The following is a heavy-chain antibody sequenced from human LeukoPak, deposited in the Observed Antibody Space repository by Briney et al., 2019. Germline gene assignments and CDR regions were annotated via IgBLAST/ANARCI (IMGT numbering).Heavy chain of an antibody. V-gene: IGHV4-30-2*01. CDR1: GGSISSGGYY. CDR2: IYHSGST. Sequence: PSETLSLTCTVSGGSISSGGYYWSWIRQPPGKGLEWIGYIYHSGSTYYNPSLKSRVTISVDTSKNQFSLKLSSVTAADTAVYYCARALASGSQGLDYWGQGTLVTVSS. D-gene: IGHD1-26*01. CDR3: ARALASGSQGLDY. J-gene: IGHJ4*02.